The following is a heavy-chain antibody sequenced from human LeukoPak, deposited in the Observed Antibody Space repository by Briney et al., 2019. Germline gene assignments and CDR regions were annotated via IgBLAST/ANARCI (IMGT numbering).Heavy chain of an antibody. CDR1: GDSASNATYY. CDR2: VYYSGST. J-gene: IGHJ6*04. Sequence: SETLSLTCAVSGDSASNATYYWTWIRQPPGKGLEWLGYVYYSGSTNYNPSLKSRVTISIDTSKSQFSLKLRSVTAADTAVYYCARDRQAYGELRNFYYYGMDVWGKGTTVTVSS. V-gene: IGHV4-61*01. D-gene: IGHD4-17*01. CDR3: ARDRQAYGELRNFYYYGMDV.